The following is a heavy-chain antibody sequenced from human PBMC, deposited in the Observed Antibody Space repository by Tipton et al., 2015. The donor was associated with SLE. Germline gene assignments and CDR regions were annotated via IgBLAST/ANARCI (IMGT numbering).Heavy chain of an antibody. CDR2: IYYSGST. CDR1: GGSISSYY. V-gene: IGHV4-59*08. J-gene: IGHJ6*02. CDR3: ARGATVGATTFYGMDV. Sequence: TLSLTCAVSGGSISSYYWSWIRQPPGRGLEWIGSIYYSGSTYYNPSLKSRVTISVDTSKNQFSLKLSSVTAADTAVYYCARGATVGATTFYGMDVWGQGTTVTVSS. D-gene: IGHD1-26*01.